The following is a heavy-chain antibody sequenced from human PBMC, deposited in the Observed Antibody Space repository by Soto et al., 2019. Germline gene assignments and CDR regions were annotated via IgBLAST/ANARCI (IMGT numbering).Heavy chain of an antibody. CDR2: IYYSGST. D-gene: IGHD2-15*01. Sequence: SETLSVTCPVSCGSISSYYWSWIRQPPGKGLEWIGYIYYSGSTNYNPSLKSRVTTSVDTSKNHFSLRLSSVTAADTAVYYCWRVGGCCSGGSCHSGRFAPWGQGTLVIVSS. CDR3: WRVGGCCSGGSCHSGRFAP. J-gene: IGHJ5*02. V-gene: IGHV4-59*01. CDR1: CGSISSYY.